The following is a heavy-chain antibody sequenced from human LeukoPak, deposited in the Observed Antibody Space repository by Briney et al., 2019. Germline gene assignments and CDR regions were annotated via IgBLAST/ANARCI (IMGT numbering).Heavy chain of an antibody. V-gene: IGHV3-48*03. CDR1: GFTFSSYE. Sequence: GGSLRLSCAASGFTFSSYEMNWVRQAPGKGLEWVSYISSSGSTIYYADSVKGRFTISRDNAKNSLYLQMNSLRAEDTAVYYCARVLYYYDSSGYLNYYFDYWGQGTLVTVSS. J-gene: IGHJ4*02. CDR3: ARVLYYYDSSGYLNYYFDY. D-gene: IGHD3-22*01. CDR2: ISSSGSTI.